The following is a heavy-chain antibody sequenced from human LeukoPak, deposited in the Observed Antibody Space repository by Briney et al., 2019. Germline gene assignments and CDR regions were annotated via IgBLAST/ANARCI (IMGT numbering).Heavy chain of an antibody. CDR1: GGSISSYY. Sequence: PSETLSLTCTVSGGSISSYYWSWIRQPPGKGLEWIGYFYYSGSTNYNPSLKSRVTISVDTSKNQFSLKLSSVTAADTAVYYCARARGDYDSSGSDFDYWGQGTLVTVSS. V-gene: IGHV4-59*01. D-gene: IGHD3-22*01. CDR2: FYYSGST. CDR3: ARARGDYDSSGSDFDY. J-gene: IGHJ4*02.